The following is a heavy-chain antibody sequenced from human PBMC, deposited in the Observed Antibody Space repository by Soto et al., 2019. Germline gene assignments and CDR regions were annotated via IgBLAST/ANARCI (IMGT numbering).Heavy chain of an antibody. J-gene: IGHJ6*03. CDR1: GGSISSYY. Sequence: SETLSLTCTVSGGSISSYYWSWIRQPPGKGLEWIGYIYYSGSTNYNPSLKSRVTISVDTSKNQFSLKLSSVTAADTAVYYCAGLSVLVQRVVVPAAHHLANYYMDVWGKGTTVTVSS. V-gene: IGHV4-59*08. D-gene: IGHD2-2*01. CDR3: AGLSVLVQRVVVPAAHHLANYYMDV. CDR2: IYYSGST.